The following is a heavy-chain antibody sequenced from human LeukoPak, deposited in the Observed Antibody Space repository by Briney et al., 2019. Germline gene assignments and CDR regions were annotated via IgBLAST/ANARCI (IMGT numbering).Heavy chain of an antibody. CDR1: GFTFSDYE. CDR2: ISSSGSSI. Sequence: PGGSLRLSCAASGFTFSDYEMNWVRQAPGKGLEWVSYISSSGSSIFYSDSVKGRLTISRDNAQNSLYLQMNSLRAEDSAVYYCARIVSGSYAAYYFDYWAQGTLVTVSS. CDR3: ARIVSGSYAAYYFDY. V-gene: IGHV3-48*03. J-gene: IGHJ4*02. D-gene: IGHD1-26*01.